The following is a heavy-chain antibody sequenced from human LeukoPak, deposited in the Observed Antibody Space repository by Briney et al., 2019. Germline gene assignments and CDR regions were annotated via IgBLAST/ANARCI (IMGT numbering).Heavy chain of an antibody. D-gene: IGHD4-17*01. Sequence: GGSLRLSCETSGFSFRNYGMHWVRQAPGQGLEWVAVISYDGSNDDYADSVKGRFTISRDNSKNTVSLQMNSLKLEDTALYFCAKGIYTYGGYYFDYWGQGTRVTVSS. V-gene: IGHV3-30*18. CDR3: AKGIYTYGGYYFDY. CDR2: ISYDGSND. CDR1: GFSFRNYG. J-gene: IGHJ4*02.